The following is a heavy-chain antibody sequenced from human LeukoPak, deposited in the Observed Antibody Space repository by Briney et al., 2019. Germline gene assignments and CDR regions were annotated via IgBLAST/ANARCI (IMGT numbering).Heavy chain of an antibody. J-gene: IGHJ5*02. D-gene: IGHD2-15*01. CDR2: INPNSGGT. CDR3: ARGLCSGGSCYFGGRYNWFDP. V-gene: IGHV1-2*02. Sequence: ASVKVSCKASGYTFTGYYMHWVRQAPGQGLEWMGWINPNSGGTNYAQKFQGRVTMTRDTSISTAYMELSRLRSDDTAVYYCARGLCSGGSCYFGGRYNWFDPWGQGTLVTVSS. CDR1: GYTFTGYY.